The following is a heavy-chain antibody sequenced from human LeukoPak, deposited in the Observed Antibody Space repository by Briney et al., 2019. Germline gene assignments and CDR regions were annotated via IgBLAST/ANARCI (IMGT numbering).Heavy chain of an antibody. CDR1: GFTFSSYA. CDR2: ISGSGGST. Sequence: PGGSLRLSCAASGFTFSSYAMSWVRQAPGKGLEWVSAISGSGGSTYYADSVKGRFTISRDNSKNTLYLQMNSLGAEDTAVYYCARRSAATGANDYWGQGTLVTVSS. D-gene: IGHD1-14*01. J-gene: IGHJ4*02. CDR3: ARRSAATGANDY. V-gene: IGHV3-23*01.